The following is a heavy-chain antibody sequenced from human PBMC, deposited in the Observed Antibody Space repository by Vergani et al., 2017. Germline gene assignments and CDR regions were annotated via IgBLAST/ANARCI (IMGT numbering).Heavy chain of an antibody. D-gene: IGHD6-25*01. Sequence: QLQLQESGPGLVKPSQTLSLTCAVSGGSISSGGYSWSWIRQPPGKGLEWIGYIYHSGSTYYNPSLKSRVTISVDRSKNQFSLKLRSVTAADTAVYYCARVDTQVPATSHFYYMDVWGKGTTVVVSS. J-gene: IGHJ6*03. V-gene: IGHV4-30-2*01. CDR3: ARVDTQVPATSHFYYMDV. CDR2: IYHSGST. CDR1: GGSISSGGYS.